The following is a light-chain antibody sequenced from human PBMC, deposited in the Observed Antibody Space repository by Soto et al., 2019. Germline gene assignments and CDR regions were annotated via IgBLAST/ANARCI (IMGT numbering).Light chain of an antibody. CDR3: QQTNIFPWT. J-gene: IGKJ1*01. Sequence: DIQMTQSPSSVSASVGDRVTITCRASQGISSWLVWYQQKPGKAPKLLIYSASSLQGGVPSRFSGSGSGTDFTLTISSLHPEDVATYYCQQTNIFPWTFGQGTKVEIK. CDR1: QGISSW. CDR2: SAS. V-gene: IGKV1-12*01.